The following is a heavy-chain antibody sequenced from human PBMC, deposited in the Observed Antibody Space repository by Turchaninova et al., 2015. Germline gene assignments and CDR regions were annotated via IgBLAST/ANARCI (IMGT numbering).Heavy chain of an antibody. V-gene: IGHV3-73*01. CDR3: TRHLDGGKSGYTYGIAFFDY. D-gene: IGHD5-18*01. Sequence: HWVRLAPGKGLEWVGRIRSKTYAYATAYAASVKGRFTISRDDSNNAAYLQMNSLKTEDTALYYCTRHLDGGKSGYTYGIAFFDYWGQGTLVTVSS. CDR2: IRSKTYAYAT. J-gene: IGHJ4*02.